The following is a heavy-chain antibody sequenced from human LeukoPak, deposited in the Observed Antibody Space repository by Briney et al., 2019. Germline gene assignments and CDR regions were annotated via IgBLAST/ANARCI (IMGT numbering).Heavy chain of an antibody. Sequence: PSETLSLTCTVSGGSISSSSYYWGWIRQPPGKGLEWIGSIYYSGSTYYNPSLKSRVTISVDTSKNQFSLKLSSVTAADTAVYYCARDRRGSGSWGDAFDIWGQGTMVTVSS. CDR1: GGSISSSSYY. D-gene: IGHD3-10*01. CDR3: ARDRRGSGSWGDAFDI. V-gene: IGHV4-39*07. CDR2: IYYSGST. J-gene: IGHJ3*02.